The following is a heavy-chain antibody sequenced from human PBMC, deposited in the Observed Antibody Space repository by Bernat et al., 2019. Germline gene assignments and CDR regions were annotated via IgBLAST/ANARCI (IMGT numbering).Heavy chain of an antibody. J-gene: IGHJ4*02. V-gene: IGHV3-21*05. Sequence: EVQLVESGGGLVKPGGSLRLSCAASGFTFSSYSMNWVRQAPGKGLEWVSYISGSSSYIYYADSVKGRFTISRDNAKNSLYLRMNSLRVEDTVVYYCAREGMAYCSSTSCPLDYWGQGTLVTVSS. D-gene: IGHD2-2*01. CDR2: ISGSSSYI. CDR3: AREGMAYCSSTSCPLDY. CDR1: GFTFSSYS.